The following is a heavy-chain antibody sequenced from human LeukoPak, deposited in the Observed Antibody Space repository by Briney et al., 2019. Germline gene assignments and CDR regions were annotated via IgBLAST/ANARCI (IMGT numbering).Heavy chain of an antibody. D-gene: IGHD6-19*01. CDR1: GFTVSSNS. V-gene: IGHV3-53*01. J-gene: IGHJ4*02. CDR2: IYSDNT. Sequence: GGSLRLSCTVSGFTVSSNSMSWVRRAPGKGLEWVSFIYSDNTHYSDSVKGRFTISRGNSKNTLYLQMNSLRAEDTAVYYCAKFVAGPFDYWGQGTLVTVSS. CDR3: AKFVAGPFDY.